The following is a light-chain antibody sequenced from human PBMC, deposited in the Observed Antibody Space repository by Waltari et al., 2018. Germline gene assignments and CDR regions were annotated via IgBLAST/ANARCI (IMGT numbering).Light chain of an antibody. J-gene: IGKJ2*01. CDR1: QNVIRW. CDR3: LQYSGYPYT. Sequence: DIQMTQSPSTLSASLGDRVTITCRASQNVIRWLAWFQQKPGKAPKVLIYKASNLENGVPSRFSGDGSGTAFTLTTRSLQPDDFATYYCLQYSGYPYTFGQGTKLDI. CDR2: KAS. V-gene: IGKV1-5*03.